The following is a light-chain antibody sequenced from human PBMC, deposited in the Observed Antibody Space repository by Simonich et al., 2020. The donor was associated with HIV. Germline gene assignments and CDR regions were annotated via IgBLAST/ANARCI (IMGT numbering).Light chain of an antibody. CDR1: QSIHSW. CDR2: KAS. V-gene: IGKV1-5*03. J-gene: IGKJ1*01. Sequence: DIQMTQSSSILSASVGDRVTITCRASQSIHSWLAWYQQKPGKAPMLLIYKASSLESGVPSRFSGSGSGTEFTLTISSLQPDDFATYYCQQYNSYSGTFGQGTKVEIK. CDR3: QQYNSYSGT.